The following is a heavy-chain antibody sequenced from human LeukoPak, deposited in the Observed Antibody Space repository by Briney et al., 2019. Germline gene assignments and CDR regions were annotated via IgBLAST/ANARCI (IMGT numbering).Heavy chain of an antibody. CDR3: LKGYCSSISCYPDY. J-gene: IGHJ4*02. CDR1: GFTFSSYA. CDR2: VSSNGGST. V-gene: IGHV3-64D*06. D-gene: IGHD2-2*01. Sequence: PGGSLILSCSASGFTFSSYAMHWVRQAPGKGLEYVSAVSSNGGSTYYADSVKGRFAISRDNSKNTLYLQMSSLRPEDTAVYYCLKGYCSSISCYPDYWGQGTLVTVSA.